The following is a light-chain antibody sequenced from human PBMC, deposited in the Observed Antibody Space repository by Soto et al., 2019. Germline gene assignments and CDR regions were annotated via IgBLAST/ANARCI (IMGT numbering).Light chain of an antibody. Sequence: IVMTQSPATLSVSPGERVTLSYRASQIIDSKLAWYQQRPGQAPRLLIYDASIRATGIPARFSGSGSGTEFTLTISGLQSEDFGVYYCQQYKSWRAFGQGTNVEV. CDR3: QQYKSWRA. V-gene: IGKV3-15*01. J-gene: IGKJ1*01. CDR2: DAS. CDR1: QIIDSK.